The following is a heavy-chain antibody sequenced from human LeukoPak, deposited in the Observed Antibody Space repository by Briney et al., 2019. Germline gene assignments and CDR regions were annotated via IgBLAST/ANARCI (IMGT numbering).Heavy chain of an antibody. D-gene: IGHD2-15*01. CDR2: ISSSSYI. CDR1: GFTFSSYS. V-gene: IGHV3-21*01. J-gene: IGHJ4*02. CDR3: ARDAPVVAARGRFDY. Sequence: PGGSLRLSCAASGFTFSSYSMNWVRQAPGTGLEWVSSISSSSYIYYADSVKGRFTISRDNAKNSLYLQMNSLRAEDTAVYYCARDAPVVAARGRFDYWGQGTLVTVSS.